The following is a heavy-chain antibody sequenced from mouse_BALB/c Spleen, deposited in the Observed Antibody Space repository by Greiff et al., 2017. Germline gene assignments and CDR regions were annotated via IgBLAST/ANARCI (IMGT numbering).Heavy chain of an antibody. V-gene: IGHV7-3*02. Sequence: DVHLVESGGGLVQPGGSLRLSCATSGFTFTDYYMSWVRQPPGKALEWLGFIRNKANGYTTEYSASVKGRFTISRDNSQSILYLQMNTLRAEDSATYYCARERGDYWGQGTSVTVSS. J-gene: IGHJ4*01. CDR1: GFTFTDYY. CDR2: IRNKANGYTT. CDR3: ARERGDY.